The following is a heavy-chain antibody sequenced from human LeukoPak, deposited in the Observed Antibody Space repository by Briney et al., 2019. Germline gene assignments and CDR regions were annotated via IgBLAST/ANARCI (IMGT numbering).Heavy chain of an antibody. CDR1: GFTFSSYS. D-gene: IGHD2-8*01. V-gene: IGHV3-48*01. Sequence: PGGSLRLSCAASGFTFSSYSINWVRQAPGKGLEWVSYISSRSSTIYYANSVKGRFTISRDNAKNSLYLQMNSLRAEDTAVYYCARGCTNGVCYNDYWGQGTLVTVSS. J-gene: IGHJ4*02. CDR3: ARGCTNGVCYNDY. CDR2: ISSRSSTI.